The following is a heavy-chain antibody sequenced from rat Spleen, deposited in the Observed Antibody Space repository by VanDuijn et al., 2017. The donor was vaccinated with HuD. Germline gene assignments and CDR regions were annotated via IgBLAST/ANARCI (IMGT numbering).Heavy chain of an antibody. D-gene: IGHD1-2*01. J-gene: IGHJ4*01. CDR3: ARPDSSLYVMDA. CDR2: IAYEGSNT. CDR1: GFTFNNYW. V-gene: IGHV5-31*01. Sequence: EVQLVESGGGLVQPGRSLKLSCVASGFTFNNYWMTWIRQAPGKGLEWVASIAYEGSNTYYGDSVKGRFTISRDNAKSTLYLQMNSLRSEDTATYYCARPDSSLYVMDAWGQGASVTVSS.